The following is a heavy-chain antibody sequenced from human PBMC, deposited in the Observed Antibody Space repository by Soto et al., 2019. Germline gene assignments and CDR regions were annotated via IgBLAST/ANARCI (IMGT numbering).Heavy chain of an antibody. J-gene: IGHJ4*02. V-gene: IGHV4-31*03. CDR1: GGSISSGGYY. CDR3: ASAGLDSGSYYKLDY. CDR2: IYYSGST. D-gene: IGHD3-10*01. Sequence: SETLSLTCTVSGGSISSGGYYWSWIRQHPGKGLEWIGYIYYSGSTYYNPSLKSRVTISVDTSKNQFSLKLSSVTAADTAVYYCASAGLDSGSYYKLDYWGQGTLVTVSS.